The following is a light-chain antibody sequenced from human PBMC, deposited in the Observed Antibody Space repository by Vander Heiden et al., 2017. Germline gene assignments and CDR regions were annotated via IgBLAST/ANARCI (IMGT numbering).Light chain of an antibody. J-gene: IGKJ4*01. CDR1: QSINNY. CDR2: AAS. CDR3: QQSDNIPHT. Sequence: DIQMTQSPSSLSASVGDRVTITCRASQSINNYLNWYHHKPGKAPELLNYAASTLQRGVPSRFSGSGAATDFTLTISRLQPDDFATYYCQQSDNIPHTFGQGTKVEIK. V-gene: IGKV1-39*01.